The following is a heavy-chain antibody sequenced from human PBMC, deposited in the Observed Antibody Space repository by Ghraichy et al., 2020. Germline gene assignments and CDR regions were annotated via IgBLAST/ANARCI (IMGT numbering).Heavy chain of an antibody. Sequence: GGSLRLSCAASGFTFSNAWMSWVRQAPGKGLEWVGRIKSKTDGGTTDYAAPVKGRFTISRDDSKNTLYLQMNSLKTEDTAVYYCTTDVPQPPDYGDYSHYYYYYGMDVWGQGTTVTVSS. J-gene: IGHJ6*02. CDR3: TTDVPQPPDYGDYSHYYYYYGMDV. CDR1: GFTFSNAW. V-gene: IGHV3-15*01. CDR2: IKSKTDGGTT. D-gene: IGHD4-17*01.